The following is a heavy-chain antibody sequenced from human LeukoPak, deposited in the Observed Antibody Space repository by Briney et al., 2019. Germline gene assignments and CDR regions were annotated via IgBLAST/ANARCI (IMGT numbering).Heavy chain of an antibody. D-gene: IGHD3-3*01. CDR2: IYYSGST. V-gene: IGHV4-59*01. CDR1: GGSISSYY. Sequence: SETLSLTCTVSGGSISSYYWSWIRQPPGKGLEGIGYIYYSGSTNYNPSLKSRVTISVDTSKNQFSLKLSSVTAADTAVYYCARGNYDFWSGYYDYWGQGTLVTVSS. J-gene: IGHJ4*02. CDR3: ARGNYDFWSGYYDY.